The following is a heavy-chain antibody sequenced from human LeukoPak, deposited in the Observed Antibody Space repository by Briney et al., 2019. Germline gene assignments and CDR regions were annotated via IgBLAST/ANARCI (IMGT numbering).Heavy chain of an antibody. V-gene: IGHV3-30*03. D-gene: IGHD6-13*01. CDR2: MSYDGSNK. CDR3: ARDKQLGH. J-gene: IGHJ4*02. CDR1: GFTFSSYG. Sequence: PGGSLRLSCAASGFTFSSYGMHWVRQAPGKGLEWVAVMSYDGSNKYYADSVKGRFTISRDNAKNTLYLQMNSLRAEDTAVYYCARDKQLGHWGQGTLVTVSS.